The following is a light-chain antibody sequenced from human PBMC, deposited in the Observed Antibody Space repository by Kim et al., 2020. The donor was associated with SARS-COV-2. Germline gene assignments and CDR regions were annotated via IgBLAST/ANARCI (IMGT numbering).Light chain of an antibody. J-gene: IGLJ2*01. CDR1: VLAKKY. CDR2: KDS. Sequence: SYELTQPSSVSVSPGQTARITCSGDVLAKKYARWFQQKPGQAPVLVIYKDSERPSGIPERFSSSSSGTTVTLTISGAQVEDEADYYCYSAADNNLRVFGGGTQLTVL. V-gene: IGLV3-27*01. CDR3: YSAADNNLRV.